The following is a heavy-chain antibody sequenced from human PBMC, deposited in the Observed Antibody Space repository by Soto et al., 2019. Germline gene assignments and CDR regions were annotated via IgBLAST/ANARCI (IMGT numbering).Heavy chain of an antibody. CDR2: ISGSGGST. Sequence: LSLTCAASGFTFSSYAMSWVRQAPGKGLEWVSAISGSGGSTYYADSVKGRFTISRDNSKNTLYLQMNSLRAEDTAVYYCAKYVDDSSGYYYVGYWGQGTLVTVSS. J-gene: IGHJ4*02. V-gene: IGHV3-23*01. CDR1: GFTFSSYA. D-gene: IGHD3-22*01. CDR3: AKYVDDSSGYYYVGY.